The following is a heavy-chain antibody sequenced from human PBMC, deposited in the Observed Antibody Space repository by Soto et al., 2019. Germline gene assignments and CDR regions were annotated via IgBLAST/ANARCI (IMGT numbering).Heavy chain of an antibody. V-gene: IGHV4-4*02. Sequence: QVQLQESGPGLVTPSGTLSLTCAVSGGSISSSYWWNWVRQPPGKGLEWIGKIYHSGSTNSNPSLKNRVTISVSQSNNQCSLRLSSVTGADTAVYFCVTSLNYDFWRDGGRHYYFDYWGQGTLVTVSS. CDR3: VTSLNYDFWRDGGRHYYFDY. CDR2: IYHSGST. D-gene: IGHD3-3*01. J-gene: IGHJ4*02. CDR1: GGSISSSYW.